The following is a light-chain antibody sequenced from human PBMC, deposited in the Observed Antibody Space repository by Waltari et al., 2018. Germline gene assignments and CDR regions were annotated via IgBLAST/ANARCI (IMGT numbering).Light chain of an antibody. Sequence: DIVVTQSPDSLAVSLGERATINCKSSQSLLHTNNKNYLAWYQLGPGQPPKLLISWASTRESGVPGRFSGSGSGTDFTLTISGLQAEDVAVYYCQQYYSTPNTFGQGTKLEIK. CDR1: QSLLHTNNKNY. CDR2: WAS. V-gene: IGKV4-1*01. CDR3: QQYYSTPNT. J-gene: IGKJ2*01.